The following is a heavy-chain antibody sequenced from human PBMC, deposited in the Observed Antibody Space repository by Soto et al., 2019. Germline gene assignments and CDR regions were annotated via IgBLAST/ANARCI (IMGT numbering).Heavy chain of an antibody. CDR2: ISGSGGST. CDR1: GFTFSSYA. J-gene: IGHJ4*02. D-gene: IGHD3-22*01. CDR3: VTGDSSGYYYFDY. V-gene: IGHV3-23*01. Sequence: GGSLRLSCAASGFTFSSYAMSWVRQAPGKGLEWVSAISGSGGSTYYADSVKGRFTISRDNSKNTLYLQMNSLRAEDTAVYYCVTGDSSGYYYFDYWGQGTLVTVSS.